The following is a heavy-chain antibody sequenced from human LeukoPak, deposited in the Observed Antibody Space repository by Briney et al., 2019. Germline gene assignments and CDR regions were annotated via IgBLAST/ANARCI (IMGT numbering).Heavy chain of an antibody. J-gene: IGHJ6*02. Sequence: SQTLSLTCTVSGGSISSGGYYWSWIRQHPGKGLEWIGYIYYSGSTYYNPSLKSRVTISVDTSKNQFSLKLSSVTAADTAVYYCVRDRGNRYGMDVWGQGTTVTVSS. CDR2: IYYSGST. CDR1: GGSISSGGYY. CDR3: VRDRGNRYGMDV. V-gene: IGHV4-31*03. D-gene: IGHD1-14*01.